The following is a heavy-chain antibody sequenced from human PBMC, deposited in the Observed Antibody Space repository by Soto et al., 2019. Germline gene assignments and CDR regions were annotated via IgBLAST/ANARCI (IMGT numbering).Heavy chain of an antibody. CDR2: INPNSGGT. V-gene: IGHV1-2*04. D-gene: IGHD1-26*01. CDR1: GYTFTGYY. J-gene: IGHJ6*03. Sequence: ASVKVSCKASGYTFTGYYMHWVRQAPGQGLEWMGWINPNSGGTNYAQKFQGWVTMTRDTSISTAYMELSRLRSGDTAVYYCARGAVSPPPTYYMDVWGKGTTVTVSS. CDR3: ARGAVSPPPTYYMDV.